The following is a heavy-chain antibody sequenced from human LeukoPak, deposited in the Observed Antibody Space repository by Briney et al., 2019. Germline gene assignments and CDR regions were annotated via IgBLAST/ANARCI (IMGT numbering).Heavy chain of an antibody. Sequence: SETLSLTCAVYGGSFSGCYWSWIRQPPGKGLEWIGETNHSGSSNYNPSLKSRVTISVDTSKNQFSLKLSSVTAADTAVYYCARKVAAAGRGIDYWGQGTLVTVSS. D-gene: IGHD6-13*01. CDR1: GGSFSGCY. CDR3: ARKVAAAGRGIDY. CDR2: TNHSGSS. V-gene: IGHV4-34*01. J-gene: IGHJ4*02.